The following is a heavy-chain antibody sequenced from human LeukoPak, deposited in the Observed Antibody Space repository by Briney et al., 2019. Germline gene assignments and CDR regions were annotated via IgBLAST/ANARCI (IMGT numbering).Heavy chain of an antibody. D-gene: IGHD1-14*01. J-gene: IGHJ2*01. CDR1: GGTFSTYS. V-gene: IGHV1-69*08. CDR3: ASPRPGAGDFRKLWYFDL. CDR2: SIPMLNAV. Sequence: SVKVSCKPSGGTFSTYSISWVRQAPGQGLEWMGRSIPMLNAVNYAQRFQGRVTITADKSTDTAYMEVSSLRFEDTAVYYCASPRPGAGDFRKLWYFDLWGRGTLATVSS.